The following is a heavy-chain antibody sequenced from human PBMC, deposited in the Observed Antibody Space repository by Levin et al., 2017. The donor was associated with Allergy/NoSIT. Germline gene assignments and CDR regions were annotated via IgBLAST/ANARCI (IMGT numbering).Heavy chain of an antibody. CDR1: GYTFTSYG. CDR3: ERVSPPEGWFDP. Sequence: GASVKVSCKASGYTFTSYGISWVRQAPGQGLEWMGWISAYNGNTNYAQKLQGRVTMTTDTSTSKAYMELRSLRSDDTAVYYCERVSPPEGWFDPWGQVTLVTVSS. CDR2: ISAYNGNT. V-gene: IGHV1-18*01. J-gene: IGHJ5*02.